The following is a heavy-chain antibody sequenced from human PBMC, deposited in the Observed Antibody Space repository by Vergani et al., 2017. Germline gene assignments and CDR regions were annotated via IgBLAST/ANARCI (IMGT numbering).Heavy chain of an antibody. V-gene: IGHV1-18*01. CDR3: ARYEVGGRAVPSVAGTSPCYYYGIDV. D-gene: IGHD6-19*01. Sequence: QVQLVQSGAEVKKPGASVKVSCKASGYTFTSYGISWVRQAPGQGLEWMGWISAYNGNTNYAQKLQGRVTMTTDTSTSPAYMELRSLRSDDTAVYYCARYEVGGRAVPSVAGTSPCYYYGIDVWGQGTTVTVSS. J-gene: IGHJ6*02. CDR2: ISAYNGNT. CDR1: GYTFTSYG.